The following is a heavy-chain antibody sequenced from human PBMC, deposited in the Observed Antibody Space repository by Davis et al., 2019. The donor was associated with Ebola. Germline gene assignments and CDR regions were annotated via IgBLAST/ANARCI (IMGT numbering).Heavy chain of an antibody. CDR1: GGSMITNSAY. CDR3: ARGRRTLGYCSGDSCYYFDY. D-gene: IGHD2-15*01. Sequence: PGGSLRLSCSVSGGSMITNSAYWSWVRQPPGKGLEWIGKVFPGGNTKDNPSLKSRVTISVDTSKRQLSLNLTSVTAADTAVYYCARGRRTLGYCSGDSCYYFDYWGQGALVTVSS. CDR2: VFPGGNT. J-gene: IGHJ4*02. V-gene: IGHV4-39*07.